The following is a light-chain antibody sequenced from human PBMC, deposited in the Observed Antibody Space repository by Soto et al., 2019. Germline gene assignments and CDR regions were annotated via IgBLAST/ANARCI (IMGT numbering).Light chain of an antibody. J-gene: IGKJ1*01. CDR3: QQSGSSPRT. CDR1: QSVSSSY. Sequence: EIVLTQSPGTLSLSPGERATLSCRASQSVSSSYLAWYQQKPGQAPRLLIYGASSRATGIPDRFSGSGSGTEFTRTISRLEPEDFAVYYCQQSGSSPRTFGQGTKVEIK. CDR2: GAS. V-gene: IGKV3-20*01.